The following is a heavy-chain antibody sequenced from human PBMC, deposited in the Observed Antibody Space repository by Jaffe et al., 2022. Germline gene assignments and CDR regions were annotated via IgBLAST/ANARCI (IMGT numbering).Heavy chain of an antibody. D-gene: IGHD3-16*01. CDR3: AKDGSYASYYYYYYMDV. CDR2: IRYDGSNK. J-gene: IGHJ6*03. CDR1: GFTFSSYG. V-gene: IGHV3-30*02. Sequence: QVQLVESGGGVVQPGGSLRLSCAASGFTFSSYGMHWVRQAPGKGLEWVAFIRYDGSNKYYADSVKGRFTISRDNSKNTLYLQMNSLRAEDTAVYYCAKDGSYASYYYYYYMDVWGKGTTVTVSS.